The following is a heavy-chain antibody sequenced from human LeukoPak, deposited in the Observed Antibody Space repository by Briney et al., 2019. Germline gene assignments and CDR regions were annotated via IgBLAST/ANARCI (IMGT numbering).Heavy chain of an antibody. V-gene: IGHV1-2*02. CDR1: GHTFTGYY. CDR2: INPNSGGT. D-gene: IGHD2-15*01. J-gene: IGHJ3*02. CDR3: ARDVCSGGSCYGAFDI. Sequence: ASVKVSCKASGHTFTGYYMHWVRQAPGQGLEWMGWINPNSGGTNYAQKFQGRVTMTRDTSISTAYMELSRLRSDDTAVYYCARDVCSGGSCYGAFDIWGQGTMVTVSS.